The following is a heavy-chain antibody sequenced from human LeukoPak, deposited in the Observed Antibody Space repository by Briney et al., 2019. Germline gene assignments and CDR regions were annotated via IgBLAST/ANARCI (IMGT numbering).Heavy chain of an antibody. Sequence: GGSLRLSCAASGFTFSSYGMHWVRQAPGKGLECVSFIRYDGSYKYYADSVKGRFTISRDNSKYTLYLQMNSLRAEDTAVYYCAKDSLRKTIVGTTTRGVNDYWGQGTLVTVSS. CDR3: AKDSLRKTIVGTTTRGVNDY. V-gene: IGHV3-30*02. D-gene: IGHD1-26*01. CDR2: IRYDGSYK. CDR1: GFTFSSYG. J-gene: IGHJ4*02.